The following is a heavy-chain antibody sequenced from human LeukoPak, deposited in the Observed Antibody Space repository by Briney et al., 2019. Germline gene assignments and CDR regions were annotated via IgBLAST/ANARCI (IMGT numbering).Heavy chain of an antibody. CDR1: GGSISSSSYY. V-gene: IGHV4-39*07. J-gene: IGHJ5*02. Sequence: SETLSLTCTVSGGSISSSSYYWGWIRQPPGKGLEWLGSIYYSGSTYYNPSLKSRVTISVDTSKNQFSLKLSSVTAADTAIYYCARAVIVVAAATQRNWFDPWGQGTLVTVSS. D-gene: IGHD2-15*01. CDR2: IYYSGST. CDR3: ARAVIVVAAATQRNWFDP.